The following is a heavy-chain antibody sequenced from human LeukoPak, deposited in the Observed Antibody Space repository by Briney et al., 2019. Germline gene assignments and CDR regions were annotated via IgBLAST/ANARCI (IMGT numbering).Heavy chain of an antibody. J-gene: IGHJ5*02. D-gene: IGHD3-10*01. CDR2: VYHSGST. CDR1: GGSISSYY. Sequence: SETLSLTCTVSGGSISSYYWSWIRQPPGKGLEWIGYVYHSGSTYYNPSLKSRVTISVDRSKNQFSLKLSSVTAADTAVYYCAGKLWFGELLGFDPWGQGTLVTVSS. CDR3: AGKLWFGELLGFDP. V-gene: IGHV4-59*04.